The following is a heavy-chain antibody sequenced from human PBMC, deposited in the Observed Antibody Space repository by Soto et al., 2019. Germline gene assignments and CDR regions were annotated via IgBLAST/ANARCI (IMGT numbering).Heavy chain of an antibody. Sequence: EVQLVESGGGIVQPGGSLRLSCSVSGFTFSSHWMHWVRQAPGKGLVWVSRISTDGSRTTYADSVKGRVTLSRDNAKNTLYLDMSSLRAEDTAVYYCARDMLGPRAFDYWGQGTLVTVSS. CDR1: GFTFSSHW. CDR3: ARDMLGPRAFDY. CDR2: ISTDGSRT. D-gene: IGHD3-10*02. J-gene: IGHJ4*02. V-gene: IGHV3-74*01.